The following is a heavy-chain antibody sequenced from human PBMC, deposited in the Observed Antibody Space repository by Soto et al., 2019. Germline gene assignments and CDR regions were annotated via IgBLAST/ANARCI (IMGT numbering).Heavy chain of an antibody. CDR3: ARDQTGITTTGGGRIDH. J-gene: IGHJ4*02. D-gene: IGHD1-20*01. Sequence: QVHLVESWGGVVQPGRSLRLSCAASGFTFSTHAMHWVLQAPGKGLECVAIVSFDGSNKYYADSVKGRFTIYRDNSKNTLYLHMSGLTPEDTAVYYCARDQTGITTTGGGRIDHWGQGKLVTVSS. CDR1: GFTFSTHA. V-gene: IGHV3-30-3*01. CDR2: VSFDGSNK.